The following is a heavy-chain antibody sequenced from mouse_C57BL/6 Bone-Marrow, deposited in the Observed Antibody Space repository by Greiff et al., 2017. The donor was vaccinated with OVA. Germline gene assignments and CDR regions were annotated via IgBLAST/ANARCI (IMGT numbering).Heavy chain of an antibody. J-gene: IGHJ1*03. CDR1: GYTFTDYN. CDR2: INPNNGGT. V-gene: IGHV1-18*01. CDR3: ARPYYGSSDWDVDV. Sequence: VQLQQSGPELVKPGASVKIPCKASGYTFTDYNMDWVKQSHGKSLEWIGDINPNNGGTIYNQKFKGKATLTVDKSSSTAYMELRSLTSEDTAVDYGARPYYGSSDWDVDVWGTGTTVTVAS. D-gene: IGHD1-1*01.